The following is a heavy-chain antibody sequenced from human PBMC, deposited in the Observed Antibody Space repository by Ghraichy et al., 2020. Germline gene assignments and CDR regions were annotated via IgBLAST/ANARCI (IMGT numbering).Heavy chain of an antibody. Sequence: SQTLSLTCAISGDSVSGHGTTWNWIRQSPSRGLQSLGRTYYRSQWYTDYALFVRGRINISADTSKNQFSLQLSSVTPEDTAVYYGARGWNYFDYLGQGTLVTVSS. CDR3: ARGWNYFDY. V-gene: IGHV6-1*01. J-gene: IGHJ4*02. CDR1: GDSVSGHGTT. CDR2: TYYRSQWYT. D-gene: IGHD1-1*01.